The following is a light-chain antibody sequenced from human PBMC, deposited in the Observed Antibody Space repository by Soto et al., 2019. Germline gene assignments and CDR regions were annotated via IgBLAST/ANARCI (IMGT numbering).Light chain of an antibody. CDR3: AAWDDSLRGWV. Sequence: QSVLTQPPSVSEAPRQRVTISCSGSSSNIGNNAVNWYQQLPGKAPKLLIFYDDLLPSGVSDRFSGSKSGTSASLAISGLQYEDEADYYCAAWDDSLRGWVFGGGTKLTVL. V-gene: IGLV1-36*01. CDR1: SSNIGNNA. J-gene: IGLJ3*02. CDR2: YDD.